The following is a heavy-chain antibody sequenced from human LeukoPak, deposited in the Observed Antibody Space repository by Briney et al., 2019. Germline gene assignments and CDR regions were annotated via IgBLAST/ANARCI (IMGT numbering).Heavy chain of an antibody. V-gene: IGHV3-33*08. CDR3: ARVKVGSSSWYDFNYYGMDV. Sequence: TGGSLRLSCAASGFTFSSYGMHWVRQAPGKGLEWVAVIWYDGSNKYYADSVKGRFTISRDNSKNTLYLQMNSLRAEDTAVYYCARVKVGSSSWYDFNYYGMDVWGQGTTVTVSS. D-gene: IGHD6-13*01. J-gene: IGHJ6*02. CDR2: IWYDGSNK. CDR1: GFTFSSYG.